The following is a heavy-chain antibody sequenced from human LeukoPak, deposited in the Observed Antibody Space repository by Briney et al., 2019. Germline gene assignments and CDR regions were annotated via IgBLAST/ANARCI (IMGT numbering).Heavy chain of an antibody. Sequence: SETLSLTCTVSGGSISAYYWSWIRQPPGKGLEWIGYIHYSGTTNYYPSLKSRVTIALDTSKNQFSLKLSSVTAADTAVYYCARTYYYDSSGYNFDYWGQGTLVTVSS. J-gene: IGHJ4*02. CDR1: GGSISAYY. D-gene: IGHD3-22*01. V-gene: IGHV4-59*01. CDR3: ARTYYYDSSGYNFDY. CDR2: IHYSGTT.